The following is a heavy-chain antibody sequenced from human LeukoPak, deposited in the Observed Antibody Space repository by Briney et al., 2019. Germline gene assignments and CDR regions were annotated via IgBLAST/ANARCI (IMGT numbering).Heavy chain of an antibody. Sequence: GASVKVSCKASGYTFTSYDINWVRQATGQGLEWMGWMNPNGGNTGYAQKFQGRVTMTRNTSISTAYMELSSLRSEDTAVYYCARGGHVVGAALDAFDIWGQGTMVTVSS. CDR3: ARGGHVVGAALDAFDI. V-gene: IGHV1-8*01. CDR1: GYTFTSYD. D-gene: IGHD1-26*01. CDR2: MNPNGGNT. J-gene: IGHJ3*02.